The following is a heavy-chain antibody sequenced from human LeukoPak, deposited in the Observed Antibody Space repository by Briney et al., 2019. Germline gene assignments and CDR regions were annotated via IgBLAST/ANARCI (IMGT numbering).Heavy chain of an antibody. V-gene: IGHV3-7*01. CDR3: AKDKYGYSRSPQGY. CDR1: GFTFSSYW. Sequence: GGSLRLSCAASGFTFSSYWMSWVRQAPGKGLEWVANIKQDGSEKYYVDSVKGRFTISRDNAKNSLYLQMNSLRAEDTAVYYCAKDKYGYSRSPQGYWGQGTLVTVSS. CDR2: IKQDGSEK. D-gene: IGHD6-13*01. J-gene: IGHJ4*02.